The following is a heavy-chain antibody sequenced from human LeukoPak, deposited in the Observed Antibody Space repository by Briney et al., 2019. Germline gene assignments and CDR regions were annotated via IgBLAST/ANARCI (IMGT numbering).Heavy chain of an antibody. CDR3: ARSVLGTGQDY. Sequence: GRSLRLSCAASRFTFRNYGMHWVRQAPGKGLEWVAVIWYDGSNEYYADSVKGRFTISRDNSKNTLYLQMNSLRAEDTAVYYCARSVLGTGQDYWGQGTLVTVSS. D-gene: IGHD7-27*01. V-gene: IGHV3-33*01. CDR1: RFTFRNYG. CDR2: IWYDGSNE. J-gene: IGHJ4*02.